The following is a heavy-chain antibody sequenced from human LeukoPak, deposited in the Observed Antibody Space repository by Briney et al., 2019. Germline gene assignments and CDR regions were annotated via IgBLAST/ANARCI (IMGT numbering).Heavy chain of an antibody. D-gene: IGHD5-12*01. CDR3: ARDIVATMGTYYYYYYMDV. J-gene: IGHJ6*03. Sequence: ASVKVSCKASGYAFSNYGISWVRQAPGQGLEWMGIINPSGGSTSYAQKFQGRVTMTRDMSTSTVYMELSSLRSEDTAVYYCARDIVATMGTYYYYYYMDVWGKGTTVTVSS. V-gene: IGHV1-46*01. CDR1: GYAFSNYG. CDR2: INPSGGST.